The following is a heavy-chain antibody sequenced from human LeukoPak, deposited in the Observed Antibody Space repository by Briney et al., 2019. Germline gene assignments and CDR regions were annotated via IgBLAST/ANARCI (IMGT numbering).Heavy chain of an antibody. CDR2: INTNTGNP. Sequence: ASVKVSCKASGYTFIYYYIYWVRQAPGQGLEWMGWINTNTGNPTYAQGFTGRFVFSLDTSVSTAYLQISSLKAEDTAVYYCARDHPAYDFWSGYYLDYWGQGTLVTVSS. CDR1: GYTFIYYY. CDR3: ARDHPAYDFWSGYYLDY. D-gene: IGHD3-3*01. V-gene: IGHV7-4-1*02. J-gene: IGHJ4*02.